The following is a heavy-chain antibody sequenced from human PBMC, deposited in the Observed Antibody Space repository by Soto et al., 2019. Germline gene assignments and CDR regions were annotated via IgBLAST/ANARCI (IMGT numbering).Heavy chain of an antibody. CDR1: SASLGDHY. Sequence: PSETLSLTCAVFSASLGDHYWAWIRQSPDKGLEWIGEVHPSGSTDYNPSFKSRLTLSLDTSKNQSSLKVASVTAADTAVYFGARGKPSGYRFGPRNFFYYGLDVWGPGTTVTVSS. CDR2: VHPSGST. V-gene: IGHV4-34*01. D-gene: IGHD5-18*01. CDR3: ARGKPSGYRFGPRNFFYYGLDV. J-gene: IGHJ6*02.